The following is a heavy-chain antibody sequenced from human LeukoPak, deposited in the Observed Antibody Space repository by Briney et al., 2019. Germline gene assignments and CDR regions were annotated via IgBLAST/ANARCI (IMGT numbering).Heavy chain of an antibody. J-gene: IGHJ4*02. CDR2: LKPNSGNT. V-gene: IGHV1-8*02. Sequence: ASVKVSCKASGYTFTSYDINRERQATGQGLAWMARLKPNSGNTGYAQKFQGRVTMTRNTSISTAYMELSSLRSEDTAVYYCARALPCQDIVVVPAASDYWGQGALVTVSS. CDR1: GYTFTSYD. CDR3: ARALPCQDIVVVPAASDY. D-gene: IGHD2-2*01.